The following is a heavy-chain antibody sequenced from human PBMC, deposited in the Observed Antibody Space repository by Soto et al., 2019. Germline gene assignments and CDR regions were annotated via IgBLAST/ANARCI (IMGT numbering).Heavy chain of an antibody. J-gene: IGHJ6*02. CDR3: ARDFYGMDV. Sequence: GGSLRLSCAASGFTFSSYGMHWVRQAPGKGLEWVAVISYDGSNKYYADSVKGRFTISRDNSKNTLYLQMNSLRAEDTAVYYCARDFYGMDVWGQGTTVTVSS. CDR1: GFTFSSYG. CDR2: ISYDGSNK. V-gene: IGHV3-30*03.